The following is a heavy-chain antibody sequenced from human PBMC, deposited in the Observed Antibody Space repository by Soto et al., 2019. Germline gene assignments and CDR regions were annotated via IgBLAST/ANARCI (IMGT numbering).Heavy chain of an antibody. Sequence: SETLSLTCTVSGGSISNSRYYWAWIRQPPGKGLEWIGSIYHTGNTYYNPSLRSRVTISVDTSKNEFSLEINFVTAADTAVYYCARNGTPFWSNDHTRGCFDDWGQGALVTVSS. CDR3: ARNGTPFWSNDHTRGCFDD. V-gene: IGHV4-39*01. CDR1: GGSISNSRYY. J-gene: IGHJ4*02. D-gene: IGHD3-3*01. CDR2: IYHTGNT.